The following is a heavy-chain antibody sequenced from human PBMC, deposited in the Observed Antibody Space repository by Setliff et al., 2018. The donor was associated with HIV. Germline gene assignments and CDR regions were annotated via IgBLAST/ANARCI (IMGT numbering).Heavy chain of an antibody. V-gene: IGHV4-38-2*02. CDR3: ARGRLEYVAVAVMGSWFEP. J-gene: IGHJ5*02. Sequence: SETLSLTCIVSGDAISNGLYWGWIRQPPGKGLEWIGTVSDSGSGHYNPPLNSRVTISVDTSKNQFSLKLRSVTAADTAVYFCARGRLEYVAVAVMGSWFEPWGQGTLVTVSS. CDR2: VSDSGSG. D-gene: IGHD6-19*01. CDR1: GDAISNGLY.